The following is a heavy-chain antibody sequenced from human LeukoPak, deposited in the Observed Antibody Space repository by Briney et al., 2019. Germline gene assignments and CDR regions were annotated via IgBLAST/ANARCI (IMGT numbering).Heavy chain of an antibody. Sequence: GASVKVSCKASGGTFSSYAISWVRQAPGQGLEWMGRIIPILGIANYAQKFQGRVTITADKSTSTAYMELSSLRSEDTAVYYCARYPLYCSGGSCSDRPFDYWGQGTLVTVSS. V-gene: IGHV1-69*04. D-gene: IGHD2-15*01. CDR2: IIPILGIA. CDR3: ARYPLYCSGGSCSDRPFDY. CDR1: GGTFSSYA. J-gene: IGHJ4*02.